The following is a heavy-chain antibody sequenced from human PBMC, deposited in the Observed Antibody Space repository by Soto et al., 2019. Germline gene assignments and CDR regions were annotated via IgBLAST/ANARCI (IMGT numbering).Heavy chain of an antibody. CDR2: INTDESAT. D-gene: IGHD4-4*01. CDR3: AREVYSQYDYDGFDS. V-gene: IGHV3-74*01. CDR1: GFTFSRHW. Sequence: EVQLVESGGGLVQPGGSLRLSCAASGFTFSRHWMHWVRQAPGKGLMWVSRINTDESATRYADSVKGRFTISRDNAKNTLYLQMNSLSVEDTAVYFCAREVYSQYDYDGFDSWGQGTMLTVSS. J-gene: IGHJ3*02.